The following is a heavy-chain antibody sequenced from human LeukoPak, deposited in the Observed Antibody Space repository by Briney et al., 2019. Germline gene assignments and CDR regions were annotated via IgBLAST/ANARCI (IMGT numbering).Heavy chain of an antibody. J-gene: IGHJ4*02. D-gene: IGHD6-19*01. CDR2: IYYSVST. CDR3: VRHEGSGLFNFDF. V-gene: IGHV4-59*08. Sequence: SETLSLTCTVSGASISSYSWSWIRQPPGKGLEWIGYIYYSVSTNYNPSVESRVTISVDTSKNQFCLKLNAVTAADTAVYFCVRHEGSGLFNFDFWGQGTLVTVSS. CDR1: GASISSYS.